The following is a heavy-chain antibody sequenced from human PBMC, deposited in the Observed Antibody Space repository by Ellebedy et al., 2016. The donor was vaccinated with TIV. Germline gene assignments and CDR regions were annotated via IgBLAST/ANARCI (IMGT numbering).Heavy chain of an antibody. V-gene: IGHV3-23*01. CDR2: ISGSGDIK. CDR3: AKDRVYSSYYYMGDGAFDF. CDR1: RFTFSSYA. D-gene: IGHD6-6*01. Sequence: GGSLRLXCAASRFTFSSYAMSWVRQAPGKGLEWVSIISGSGDIKYYADSVKGRFTISRDNSKNTVFLQMNSLRAEDTAVYYCAKDRVYSSYYYMGDGAFDFWGQGTVVTVSS. J-gene: IGHJ3*01.